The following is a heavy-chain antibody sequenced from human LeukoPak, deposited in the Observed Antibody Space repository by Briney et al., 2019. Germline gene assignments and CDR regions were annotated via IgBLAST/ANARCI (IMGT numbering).Heavy chain of an antibody. CDR3: AEGGGVATIGGLPPGAFDI. V-gene: IGHV1-2*02. J-gene: IGHJ3*02. D-gene: IGHD5-12*01. Sequence: ASLKVSCKASGDTFTGYYMHWVRQAPGQGLEWMGWINPNSGGTNYAQKFQGRVTMTRDTSISTAYMELSRLRSDDTAVYYCAEGGGVATIGGLPPGAFDIWGQGTMVTVSS. CDR1: GDTFTGYY. CDR2: INPNSGGT.